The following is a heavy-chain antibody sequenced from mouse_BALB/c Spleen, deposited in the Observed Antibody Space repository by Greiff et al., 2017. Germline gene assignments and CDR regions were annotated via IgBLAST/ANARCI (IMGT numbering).Heavy chain of an antibody. Sequence: QVQLQQSGAELVRPGVSAKISCKGSGYTFTDYAMHWVKQSHAKSLEWIGVISTYYGDASYNQKFKGKATMTVDKSSSTAYMELARLTSEDSAIYYCAREGGYRYAMDYWGQGTSVTVSS. CDR1: GYTFTDYA. J-gene: IGHJ4*01. V-gene: IGHV1S137*01. D-gene: IGHD2-2*01. CDR3: AREGGYRYAMDY. CDR2: ISTYYGDA.